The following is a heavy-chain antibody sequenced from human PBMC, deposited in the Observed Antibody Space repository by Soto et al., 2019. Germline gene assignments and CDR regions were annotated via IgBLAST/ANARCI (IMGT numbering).Heavy chain of an antibody. Sequence: GGSLRLSCAASGFTFSSYAMSWVRQAPGKGLEWVSGISGSGGTTYYADSVQGRFTISRDNPKNTLYLQMNSLRVDDTAVYYCAISLGSSSSKRAFDIWGQGTTVPGSS. J-gene: IGHJ3*02. CDR1: GFTFSSYA. D-gene: IGHD2-2*01. V-gene: IGHV3-23*01. CDR3: AISLGSSSSKRAFDI. CDR2: ISGSGGTT.